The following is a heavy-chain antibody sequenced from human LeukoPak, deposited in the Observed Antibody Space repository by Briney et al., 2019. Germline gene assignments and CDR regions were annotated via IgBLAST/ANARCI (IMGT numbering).Heavy chain of an antibody. CDR1: GGSISSXY. CDR2: IYYSRST. V-gene: IGHV4-59*01. J-gene: IGHJ3*02. D-gene: IGHD3-9*01. CDR3: ARTIPYAFDI. Sequence: SETLSLTCTVSGGSISSXYWSWIRQPPGKGLEWIGYIYYSRSTNYNPSLKSRVTISVDTSKNQFSLKLSSVTAADTAVYYCARTIPYAFDIWGQGTMATVSS.